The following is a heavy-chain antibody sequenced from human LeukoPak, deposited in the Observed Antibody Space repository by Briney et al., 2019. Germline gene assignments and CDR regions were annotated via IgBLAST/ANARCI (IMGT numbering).Heavy chain of an antibody. Sequence: PSETLSLTCTVSGGSISSYYWGWIRQPPGKGLEWIGSIYYSGSTYYNPSLKSRVTISVGTFKNQFSLKLSSVTAADTAVYYCARHGIVGATLDYWGQGTLVTVSS. CDR1: GGSISSYY. CDR2: IYYSGST. D-gene: IGHD1-26*01. V-gene: IGHV4-39*01. CDR3: ARHGIVGATLDY. J-gene: IGHJ4*02.